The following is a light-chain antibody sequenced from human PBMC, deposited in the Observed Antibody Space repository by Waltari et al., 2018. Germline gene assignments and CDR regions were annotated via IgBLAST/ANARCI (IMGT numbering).Light chain of an antibody. J-gene: IGKJ1*01. V-gene: IGKV1-5*03. Sequence: DIPMTQSPSPLSASVGDRVTITCRASQSISPWLAWYQQKPGKAPNLLISKASSLESGVPSRFSGSGSGTLFTLTISSLQSDDFATYYCQHFITYPRTFGQGTKVEIK. CDR2: KAS. CDR1: QSISPW. CDR3: QHFITYPRT.